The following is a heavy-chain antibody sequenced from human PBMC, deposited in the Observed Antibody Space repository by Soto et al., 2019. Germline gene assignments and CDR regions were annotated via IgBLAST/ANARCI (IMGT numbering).Heavy chain of an antibody. V-gene: IGHV3-21*01. J-gene: IGHJ4*02. CDR2: ISSSSSYI. CDR1: GFTFSSYS. D-gene: IGHD6-6*01. Sequence: PGGSLRLSCAASGFTFSSYSMNWVRQAPGKGLEWVSSISSSSSYIYYADSVKGRFTISRDNAKNSLYLQMNSLRAEDTAVYYCARDRDSSSAFDYWGQGTLVTVSS. CDR3: ARDRDSSSAFDY.